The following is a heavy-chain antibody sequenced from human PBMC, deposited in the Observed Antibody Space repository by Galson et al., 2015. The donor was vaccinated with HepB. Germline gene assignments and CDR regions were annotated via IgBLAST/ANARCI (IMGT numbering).Heavy chain of an antibody. J-gene: IGHJ4*02. Sequence: GLEWVALIWSDGSDKNYADSVRGRFTISRDHSKNTVSLQMDSLRAEDTAVYYCARDRTYCGSPSCSRMGPNYWGQGALVTVSS. D-gene: IGHD2-2*01. CDR3: ARDRTYCGSPSCSRMGPNY. V-gene: IGHV3-33*01. CDR2: IWSDGSDK.